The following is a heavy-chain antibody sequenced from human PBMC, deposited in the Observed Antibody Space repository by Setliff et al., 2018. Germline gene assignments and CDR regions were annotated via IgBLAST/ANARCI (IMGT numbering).Heavy chain of an antibody. CDR2: ISYDASNK. V-gene: IGHV3-30*07. CDR1: GFTFSSCA. Sequence: LRLSCAVSGFTFSSCAMHWVRQAPGKGLEWVALISYDASNKYYADSVKGRFTISRDNAKTSLYLQMNSLRAEDTAVYYCARGGFGFCSSTTCQWGYYSMDVWGKGTTVTVS. J-gene: IGHJ6*03. CDR3: ARGGFGFCSSTTCQWGYYSMDV. D-gene: IGHD2-2*03.